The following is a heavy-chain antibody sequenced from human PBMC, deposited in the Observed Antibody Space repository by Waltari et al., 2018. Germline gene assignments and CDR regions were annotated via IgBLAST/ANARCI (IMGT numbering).Heavy chain of an antibody. CDR3: ARGYCSSTSCYYYYMDV. CDR2: IYYSGST. CDR1: GGSISSYY. Sequence: QVQLQSGPGLVKPSETLSLTCTVSGGSISSYYWSWIRQPPGKGLEWIGYIYYSGSTNYNPSLKSRVTISVDTSKNQFSLKLSSVTAADTAVYYCARGYCSSTSCYYYYMDVWGKGTTVTVSS. D-gene: IGHD2-2*01. J-gene: IGHJ6*03. V-gene: IGHV4-59*01.